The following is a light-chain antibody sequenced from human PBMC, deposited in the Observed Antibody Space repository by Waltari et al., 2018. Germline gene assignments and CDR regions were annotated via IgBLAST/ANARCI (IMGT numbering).Light chain of an antibody. J-gene: IGKJ1*01. CDR1: ESLLITDGRMF. CDR3: MLGTRPWT. V-gene: IGKV2-30*01. CDR2: QVS. Sequence: VVLTQSPVSLAVTLEQPASISCRCSESLLITDGRMFLNWFHQRPGQPPRRLIYQVSDRDSGVPDRFTGRGSGTDFTLEISSVEAEDAGVYYCMLGTRPWTFGPGTKVEI.